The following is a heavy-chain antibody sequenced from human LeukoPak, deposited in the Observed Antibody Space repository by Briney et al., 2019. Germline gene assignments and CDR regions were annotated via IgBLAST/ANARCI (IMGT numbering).Heavy chain of an antibody. V-gene: IGHV1-2*02. D-gene: IGHD3-10*01. J-gene: IGHJ4*02. CDR1: GYTFTGYY. CDR2: INPDSGGT. Sequence: ASVKVSCKASGYTFTGYYIHWVRQAPGQGPEWMGWINPDSGGTNYAQKFQGRVTMTRDTSISTAYMELSRLRSDDTAVYYCASPSAPGRAFDYWGQGTLVTVSS. CDR3: ASPSAPGRAFDY.